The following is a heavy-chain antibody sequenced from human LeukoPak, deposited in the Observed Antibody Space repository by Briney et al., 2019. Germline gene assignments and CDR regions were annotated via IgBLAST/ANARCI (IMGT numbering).Heavy chain of an antibody. V-gene: IGHV1-2*02. CDR3: ATSSGSAVFTFDY. CDR1: GYTFTSYY. J-gene: IGHJ4*02. Sequence: ASVKVSCKTSGYTFTSYYMHWVRQAPGQGLQWLGWINPNSGGTILPQQFRGRLTLTRDMSVSTAFLDLSGLTSDDTAVYYCATSSGSAVFTFDYWGQGKLVIVSS. CDR2: INPNSGGT. D-gene: IGHD6-25*01.